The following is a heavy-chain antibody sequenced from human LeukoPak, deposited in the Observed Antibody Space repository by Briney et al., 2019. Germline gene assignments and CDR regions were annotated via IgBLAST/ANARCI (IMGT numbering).Heavy chain of an antibody. CDR1: RFTFSTYG. CDR3: ARARYGDSYYFDY. D-gene: IGHD4-17*01. V-gene: IGHV3-33*01. Sequence: PGTALRLSCAASRFTFSTYGMHWVRQAPGTGLECVALIWYDGRYKYYVDSLKGRFTISRDNSKNTLYLQMHSLRAEDTAVYYCARARYGDSYYFDYWGQGTLVTVSS. J-gene: IGHJ4*02. CDR2: IWYDGRYK.